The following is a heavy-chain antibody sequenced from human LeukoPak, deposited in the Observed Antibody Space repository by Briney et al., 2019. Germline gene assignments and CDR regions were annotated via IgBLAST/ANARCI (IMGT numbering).Heavy chain of an antibody. Sequence: GGSLRLSCEASGITVSSSYMIWVRQAPGKGLEWVSVIYTGGSTHHADSVKGRFTISRDNSKNTLSLQMNSLRAEDTAVYYCARVYSNFWFDRWGQGTLVTVSS. CDR3: ARVYSNFWFDR. D-gene: IGHD4-11*01. V-gene: IGHV3-66*01. CDR1: GITVSSSY. CDR2: IYTGGST. J-gene: IGHJ5*02.